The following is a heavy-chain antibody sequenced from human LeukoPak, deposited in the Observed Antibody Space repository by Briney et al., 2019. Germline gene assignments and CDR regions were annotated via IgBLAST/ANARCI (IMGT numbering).Heavy chain of an antibody. J-gene: IGHJ4*02. Sequence: PLETLSLTCSVSGGSISSYYWSWIRQPAGKGLEWIGRIYSSGSTNYNPSLKSRVTMSVDTSKNQFSLNLSSVTAADTAVYYCARGGSSWQSFDYWGQGTLVTVSS. D-gene: IGHD6-13*01. V-gene: IGHV4-4*07. CDR1: GGSISSYY. CDR3: ARGGSSWQSFDY. CDR2: IYSSGST.